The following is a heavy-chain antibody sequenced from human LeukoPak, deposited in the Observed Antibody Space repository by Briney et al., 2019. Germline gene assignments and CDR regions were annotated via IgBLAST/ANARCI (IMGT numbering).Heavy chain of an antibody. Sequence: ASVKVSCKASGGTFTGYAISWVRQAPGQGLEWMGRIIPIFGIANYAQKFQGRVTITADKSTSTAYMELSSLRSEDTAVYYCAGEIATNKEFDCWGQGTLVTVSS. CDR2: IIPIFGIA. J-gene: IGHJ4*02. CDR3: AGEIATNKEFDC. V-gene: IGHV1-69*04. CDR1: GGTFTGYA. D-gene: IGHD1-26*01.